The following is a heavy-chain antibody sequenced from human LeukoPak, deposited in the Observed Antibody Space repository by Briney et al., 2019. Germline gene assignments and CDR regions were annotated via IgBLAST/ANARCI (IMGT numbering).Heavy chain of an antibody. CDR3: AREAYYYDSSGYWDAFDI. J-gene: IGHJ3*02. V-gene: IGHV4-61*02. CDR2: IYASGST. CDR1: GGSITSGTYY. D-gene: IGHD3-22*01. Sequence: SETLSLTCTVSGGSITSGTYYWSWIRQAAGKGLEWIGRIYASGSTNYNPSLKSRVTISVDTSKNQFSLKLTSVTAADTAVYYCAREAYYYDSSGYWDAFDIWGQGTMVTVSS.